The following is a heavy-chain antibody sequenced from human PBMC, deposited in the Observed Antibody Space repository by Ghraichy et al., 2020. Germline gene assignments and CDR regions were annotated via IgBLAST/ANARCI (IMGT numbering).Heavy chain of an antibody. D-gene: IGHD5-12*01. CDR1: GASISAYY. Sequence: SQTLSLTCTVSGASISAYYLGWVRQPPGKGLEWIGSVYYSSYYNRSLQSRVSISVDSSKNQLSLTLTSVTAADTATYYCARQPGYSGSYWYFDLWGRGTVVTVSA. CDR3: ARQPGYSGSYWYFDL. CDR2: VYYSS. V-gene: IGHV4-39*01. J-gene: IGHJ2*01.